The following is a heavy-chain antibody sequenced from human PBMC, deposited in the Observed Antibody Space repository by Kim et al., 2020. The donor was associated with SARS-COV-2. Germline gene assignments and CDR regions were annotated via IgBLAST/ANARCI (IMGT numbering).Heavy chain of an antibody. Sequence: SETLSLTCTVSGGSISSGGYYWSWIRQHPGKGLEWIGYIYYSGSTYYNPSLKSRVTISVDTSKNQFSLKLSSVTAADTAVYYCARDPVTIFGVVAYGMDVWGQGTTVTVSS. D-gene: IGHD3-3*01. J-gene: IGHJ6*02. CDR2: IYYSGST. CDR3: ARDPVTIFGVVAYGMDV. CDR1: GGSISSGGYY. V-gene: IGHV4-31*03.